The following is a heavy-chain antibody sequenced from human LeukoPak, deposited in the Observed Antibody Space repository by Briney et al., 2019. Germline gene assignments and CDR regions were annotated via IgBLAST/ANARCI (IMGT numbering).Heavy chain of an antibody. D-gene: IGHD3-22*01. CDR3: ARGDGGYDSSGY. V-gene: IGHV1-69*04. Sequence: VASVNLSCKSSGATFSSYAISWVRQAPGQALEWMGRIITILGIANYAQKFQGRVTITADKSTSTAYMELSSLRSEDTAVYYCARGDGGYDSSGYWGQGTLVTVSS. CDR2: IITILGIA. CDR1: GATFSSYA. J-gene: IGHJ4*02.